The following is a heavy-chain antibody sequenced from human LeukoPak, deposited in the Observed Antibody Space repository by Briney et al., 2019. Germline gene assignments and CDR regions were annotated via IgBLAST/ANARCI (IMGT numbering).Heavy chain of an antibody. CDR1: GFTVSSNE. Sequence: GGSLRLSCAASGFTVSSNEMSWVRQAPGKGLEWVAFVSVDGSHKDYGGSVKGRFTISRDNSKNTLYLQMNSLRAEDTAVYYCAKDNGDHAIDYWAQGTMVTVSS. J-gene: IGHJ4*02. CDR2: VSVDGSHK. V-gene: IGHV3-30*18. CDR3: AKDNGDHAIDY. D-gene: IGHD4-17*01.